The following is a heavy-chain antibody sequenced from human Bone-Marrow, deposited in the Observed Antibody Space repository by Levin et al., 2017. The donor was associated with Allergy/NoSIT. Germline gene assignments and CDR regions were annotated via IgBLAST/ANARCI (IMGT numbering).Heavy chain of an antibody. CDR1: GFTFSNAW. CDR2: IKSKTDGGTT. D-gene: IGHD6-13*01. CDR3: TTDTPRYSSSWYTGLYDYYGMDV. J-gene: IGHJ6*02. V-gene: IGHV3-15*01. Sequence: GESLKISCAASGFTFSNAWMSWVRQAPGKGLEWVGRIKSKTDGGTTDYAAPVKGRFTISRDDSKNTLYLQMNSLKTEDTAVYYCTTDTPRYSSSWYTGLYDYYGMDVWGQGTTVTVSS.